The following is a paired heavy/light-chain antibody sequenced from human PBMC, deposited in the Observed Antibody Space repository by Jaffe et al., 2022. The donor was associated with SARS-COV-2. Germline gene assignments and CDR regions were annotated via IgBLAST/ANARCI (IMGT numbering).Light chain of an antibody. J-gene: IGKJ1*01. V-gene: IGKV3-15*01. CDR2: GAS. CDR1: QSVSSN. Sequence: EIVMTQSPATLSVSPGERATLSCRASQSVSSNLAWYQQKPGQTPRLLIYGASTRATGIPARFSGSGSGTEFTLTISSLQSEDFAVYYCHQYNNWPRTFGQGTKVEIK. CDR3: HQYNNWPRT.
Heavy chain of an antibody. Sequence: EVQLVESGGGLVQPGGSLRLSCAASGFTFNTYSMNWVRQAPGKGLEWVSYISSSSNTIYYADSVKGRFAVSRDNAKNSLFLQMNNLRAEDTAVYYCAPGYCSSTSCHHYFDYWGQGTLVTVSS. CDR1: GFTFNTYS. J-gene: IGHJ4*02. CDR3: APGYCSSTSCHHYFDY. D-gene: IGHD2-2*01. CDR2: ISSSSNTI. V-gene: IGHV3-48*01.